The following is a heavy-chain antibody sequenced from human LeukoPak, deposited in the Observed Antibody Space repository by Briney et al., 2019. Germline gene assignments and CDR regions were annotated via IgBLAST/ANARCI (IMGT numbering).Heavy chain of an antibody. CDR1: GFTFSSYA. J-gene: IGHJ6*02. CDR3: AKEREDYDFWSGYYNYYYGMDV. D-gene: IGHD3-3*01. V-gene: IGHV3-23*01. CDR2: ISGSGGST. Sequence: GGSLRLSCAASGFTFSSYAMSWVRQAPGKGLEWVSAISGSGGSTYYAASVKGRFTISRDNSKNTLYLQMNSLRAEDTAVYYCAKEREDYDFWSGYYNYYYGMDVWGQGTTVTVSS.